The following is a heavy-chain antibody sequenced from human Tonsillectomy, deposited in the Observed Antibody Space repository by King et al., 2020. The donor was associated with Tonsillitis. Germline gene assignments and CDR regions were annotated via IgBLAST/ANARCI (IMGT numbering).Heavy chain of an antibody. J-gene: IGHJ4*02. Sequence: VQLQESGPGLVKPSETLSLTCAVSGYSISTGYYWGWIRQPPGKGLEWIGSIYHSGSTSYNPSLKSRVTISVNTSKNQFYLKLSSVTAADTAVYYCARVGYYYGSEALDYWGQGTLVTVSS. CDR1: GYSISTGYY. V-gene: IGHV4-38-2*01. CDR3: ARVGYYYGSEALDY. CDR2: IYHSGST. D-gene: IGHD3-10*01.